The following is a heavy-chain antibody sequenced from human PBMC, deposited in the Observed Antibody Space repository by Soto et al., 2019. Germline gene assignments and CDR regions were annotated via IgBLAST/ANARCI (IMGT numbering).Heavy chain of an antibody. D-gene: IGHD3-16*01. CDR1: GYTFTGYY. J-gene: IGHJ4*02. CDR3: ARDPHEGVYDY. Sequence: RASVKVSCKASGYTFTGYYSHWIRQAPGQGLQWMGWMRPDSGGANYAQKFQGRVSMTRDTSTSTFYMELSRLASDDTAVYYCARDPHEGVYDYWGQGTQVTVSS. CDR2: MRPDSGGA. V-gene: IGHV1-2*02.